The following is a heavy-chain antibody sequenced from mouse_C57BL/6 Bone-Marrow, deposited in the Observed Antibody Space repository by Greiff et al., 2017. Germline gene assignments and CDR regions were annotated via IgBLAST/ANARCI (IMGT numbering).Heavy chain of an antibody. J-gene: IGHJ3*01. CDR3: ARAGGLVTVPLAY. CDR2: IHPNSGST. CDR1: GYTFTSYW. V-gene: IGHV1-64*01. Sequence: VQLQQPGAELVKPGASVKLSCKASGYTFTSYWMHWVKQRPGQGLEWIGMIHPNSGSTNYNEKFKSKATLTVDKSSSTAYMQLSSLTSEDSAVYDCARAGGLVTVPLAYWGQGTLVTVSA. D-gene: IGHD2-2*01.